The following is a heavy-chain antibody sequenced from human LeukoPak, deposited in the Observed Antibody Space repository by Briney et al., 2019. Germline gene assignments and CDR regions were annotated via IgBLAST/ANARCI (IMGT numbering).Heavy chain of an antibody. J-gene: IGHJ4*02. V-gene: IGHV3-23*01. CDR2: ISGSGGST. D-gene: IGHD3-3*01. CDR3: ANRFLEWSSPEYYFDY. CDR1: GFTFSSYA. Sequence: PGGSLRLSCAASGFTFSSYAMSWVRQAPGKGLEWVSAISGSGGSTYYADSVKGRFTISRDNSKNTLYLQMNSLRAEDTAVYYCANRFLEWSSPEYYFDYWGQGTLVTVSS.